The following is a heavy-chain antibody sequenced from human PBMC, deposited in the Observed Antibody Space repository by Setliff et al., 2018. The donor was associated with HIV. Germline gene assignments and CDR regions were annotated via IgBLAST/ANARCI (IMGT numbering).Heavy chain of an antibody. V-gene: IGHV4-59*11. D-gene: IGHD3-10*01. CDR3: ASEAGAHYYYYGMDV. CDR2: ISYTGGT. Sequence: PSETLSLTCTVSGGSISSHYWGWLRQPPGKGLEWIGSISYTGGTNHNPSLQSRVTMSIDTSKDQFSLKLSSLTSEDTAVYYCASEAGAHYYYYGMDVWGQGTTVTVSS. CDR1: GGSISSHY. J-gene: IGHJ6*02.